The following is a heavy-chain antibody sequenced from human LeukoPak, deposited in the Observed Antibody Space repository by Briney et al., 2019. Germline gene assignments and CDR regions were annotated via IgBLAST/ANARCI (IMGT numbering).Heavy chain of an antibody. V-gene: IGHV4-39*01. J-gene: IGHJ1*01. CDR3: ARGEDGDYYFQH. CDR1: GDSISSGSYY. CDR2: IFYSGST. Sequence: SETLSLTCTVSGDSISSGSYYWGWIRQPPGKGLEWIGSIFYSGSTFYNPSLKSRVTISVDTSKNQFSLRLSSVTAADTAVYYCARGEDGDYYFQHWGQGTLVTASS. D-gene: IGHD4-17*01.